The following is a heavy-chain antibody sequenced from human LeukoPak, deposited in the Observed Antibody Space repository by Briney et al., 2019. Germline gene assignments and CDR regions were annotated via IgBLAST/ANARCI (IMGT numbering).Heavy chain of an antibody. CDR3: ARALASGSWPRHYHYYMDV. V-gene: IGHV3-33*08. Sequence: GRSLRLSCAASGFTFSSYGMHWVRQAPGKGLEWVAVRWFGGSNKYYADSMKGRFTISRDNSQNTLYLQMNSLRAEDTAVYYCARALASGSWPRHYHYYMDVWGKGTTVTVSS. CDR1: GFTFSSYG. CDR2: RWFGGSNK. J-gene: IGHJ6*03. D-gene: IGHD1-26*01.